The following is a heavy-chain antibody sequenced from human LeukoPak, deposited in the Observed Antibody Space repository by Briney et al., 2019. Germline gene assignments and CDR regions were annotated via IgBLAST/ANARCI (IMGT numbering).Heavy chain of an antibody. V-gene: IGHV1-24*01. D-gene: IGHD5-18*01. CDR3: ATAAYSYTKRDFDY. CDR2: FDPEDGET. Sequence: GASVKVSCKVSGYTLTELSMHWVRQAPGKGLEWMGGFDPEDGETIYAQKFQGRVTMTEDTSTDTAYMELSSLRPEDTAVYYCATAAYSYTKRDFDYWGQGTLVTVSS. CDR1: GYTLTELS. J-gene: IGHJ4*02.